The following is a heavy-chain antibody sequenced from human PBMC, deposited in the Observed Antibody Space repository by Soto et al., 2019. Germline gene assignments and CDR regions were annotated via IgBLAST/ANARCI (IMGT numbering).Heavy chain of an antibody. J-gene: IGHJ5*02. V-gene: IGHV1-8*01. CDR3: ATGRSLRYCDLSPSRIDP. D-gene: IGHD3-9*01. CDR1: GYTFTSYD. Sequence: ASVKVSCKASGYTFTSYDINWVRQATGQGLEWMGWMNPNSGNTGYAQKFQGRVTMTRNTSISTAYMELSSLRSEDTAVYYCATGRSLRYCDLSPSRIDPWGQGTLVTVSS. CDR2: MNPNSGNT.